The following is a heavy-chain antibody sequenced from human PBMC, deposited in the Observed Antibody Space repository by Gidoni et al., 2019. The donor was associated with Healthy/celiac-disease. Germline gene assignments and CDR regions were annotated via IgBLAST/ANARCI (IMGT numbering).Heavy chain of an antibody. CDR1: GGTFSSYA. D-gene: IGHD6-6*01. Sequence: QVQLVQSGAEVKKPGYSVKVSCKATGGTFSSYAISGGRQAPGQGLEWMGGSIPIFGTANYAQKFQGRVTITADKSTSTAYMELSSLRSEDTAVYYCARDLTESIAARRGAGGYYYYGMDVWGQGTTVTVSS. CDR3: ARDLTESIAARRGAGGYYYYGMDV. CDR2: SIPIFGTA. J-gene: IGHJ6*02. V-gene: IGHV1-69*06.